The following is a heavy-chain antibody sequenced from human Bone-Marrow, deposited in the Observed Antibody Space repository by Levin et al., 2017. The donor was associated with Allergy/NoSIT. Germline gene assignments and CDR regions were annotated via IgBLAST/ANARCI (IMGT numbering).Heavy chain of an antibody. D-gene: IGHD3-3*01. CDR3: ASRGTEEWLSYLDAFDI. J-gene: IGHJ3*02. CDR2: INHSGST. CDR1: GGSFSGYY. V-gene: IGHV4-34*01. Sequence: SETLSLTCAVYGGSFSGYYWSWIRQPPGKGLEWIGEINHSGSTNYNPSLKSRVTISVDTSKNQFSLKLSSVTAADTAVYYCASRGTEEWLSYLDAFDIWGQGTMVTVSS.